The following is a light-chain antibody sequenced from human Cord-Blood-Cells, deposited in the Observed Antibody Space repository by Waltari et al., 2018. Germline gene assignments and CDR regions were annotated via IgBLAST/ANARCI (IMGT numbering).Light chain of an antibody. V-gene: IGLV2-23*01. CDR2: EGS. CDR1: SRDVGTYNL. J-gene: IGLJ2*01. CDR3: CSYAGRVV. Sequence: QSALPHPAPGSGPPGQAFTIPCPGTSRDVGTYNLFSWYQKHPGKAPTLMFYEGSKRPSGVSNRFSGSKSGNTASLTISGLHAEDEADYYCCSYAGRVVFGGGTKLTVL.